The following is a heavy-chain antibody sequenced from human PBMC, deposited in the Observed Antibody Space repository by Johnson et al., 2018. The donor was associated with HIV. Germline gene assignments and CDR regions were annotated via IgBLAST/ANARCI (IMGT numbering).Heavy chain of an antibody. Sequence: VQLVESGGGLVQPGRSLRLSCATAGFSFDDYAMHWVRQPPGKGLEWVSGISWNSASIGYADSVKGRFTISRDNSKNTLFLQMSGLTAEDTAVYYGAKDSPPAWPAVAGRHDAFDIWGQGTMVTVSS. D-gene: IGHD6-19*01. CDR3: AKDSPPAWPAVAGRHDAFDI. CDR1: GFSFDDYA. J-gene: IGHJ3*02. V-gene: IGHV3-9*01. CDR2: ISWNSASI.